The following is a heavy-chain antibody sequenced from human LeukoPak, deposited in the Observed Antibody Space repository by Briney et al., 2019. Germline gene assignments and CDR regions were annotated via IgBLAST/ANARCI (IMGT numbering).Heavy chain of an antibody. D-gene: IGHD2-15*01. CDR1: GYTFTGYY. V-gene: IGHV1-2*02. Sequence: GASVKVSCKASGYTFTGYYMHWVRQAPGQGLEWMRWINPNSGGTNYAQKFQGRVTMTRDTSISTAYMELSRLRSDDTAVYYCARPRAIAANDAFDIWGQGTMVTVSS. CDR3: ARPRAIAANDAFDI. CDR2: INPNSGGT. J-gene: IGHJ3*02.